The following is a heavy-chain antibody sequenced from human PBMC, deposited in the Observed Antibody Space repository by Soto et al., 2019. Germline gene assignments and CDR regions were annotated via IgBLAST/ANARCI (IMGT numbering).Heavy chain of an antibody. J-gene: IGHJ4*02. D-gene: IGHD4-17*01. CDR1: GLSLSTSGVG. Sequence: QITLKESGPTLVKPTQTLTLTCTFSGLSLSTSGVGVGWIRQPPGKTLEWLALISWDDDKRYSPSLKNRLTITRDASKNQVVLTMTNMEPVDTATYYCARRLVTTLQFDYWGQGILVTVSS. CDR2: ISWDDDK. CDR3: ARRLVTTLQFDY. V-gene: IGHV2-5*02.